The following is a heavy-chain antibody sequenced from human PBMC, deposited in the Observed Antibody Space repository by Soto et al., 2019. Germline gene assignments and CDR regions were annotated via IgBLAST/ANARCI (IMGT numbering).Heavy chain of an antibody. CDR3: SRGGVSPRPFAY. D-gene: IGHD3-3*01. CDR2: IYPSDSDT. J-gene: IGHJ4*02. CDR1: GYNFAGYW. V-gene: IGHV5-51*01. Sequence: GESLKISCKGSGYNFAGYWIAWVRQMPGKGLELMGIIYPSDSDTRYRPSFQGQVTISADKSISSAYLQWSSLRASDTAMYYCSRGGVSPRPFAYWGQGTSVPGSS.